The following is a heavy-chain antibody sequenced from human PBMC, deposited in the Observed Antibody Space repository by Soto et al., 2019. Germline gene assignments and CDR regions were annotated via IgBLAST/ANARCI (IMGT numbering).Heavy chain of an antibody. Sequence: QVQLVESGGGVVQPGRSLRLSCAASGFTFSSYVMHWVRQAPGKGLEWMAVISYDGSNKYYADSVKGRFTISRDNSKNTLYLQMNSLRAEDTAVYYCARDRLRYNWNDFPYYYYGMDVWGQGTTVTVSS. V-gene: IGHV3-30-3*01. D-gene: IGHD1-1*01. CDR1: GFTFSSYV. J-gene: IGHJ6*02. CDR2: ISYDGSNK. CDR3: ARDRLRYNWNDFPYYYYGMDV.